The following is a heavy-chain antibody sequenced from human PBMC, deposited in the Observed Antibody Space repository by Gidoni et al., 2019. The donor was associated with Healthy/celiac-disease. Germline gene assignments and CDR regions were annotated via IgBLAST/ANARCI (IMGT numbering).Heavy chain of an antibody. V-gene: IGHV3-7*01. CDR1: GFTFRSYW. CDR3: ARGYGTGRNYYYMDV. J-gene: IGHJ6*03. CDR2: IKQDGNEK. D-gene: IGHD5-18*01. Sequence: EVHLVESGGGLVQPGGSLSPSCAASGFTFRSYWMSWVRQAPWKGLEWVANIKQDGNEKYYVDSVKGRFTISRDDAKKSLYLQMKSLRAEDTAVYYCARGYGTGRNYYYMDVWGKGTTVTVSS.